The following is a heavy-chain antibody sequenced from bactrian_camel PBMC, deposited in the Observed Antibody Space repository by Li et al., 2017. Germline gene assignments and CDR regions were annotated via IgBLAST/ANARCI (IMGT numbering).Heavy chain of an antibody. V-gene: IGHV3-3*01. D-gene: IGHD5*01. CDR1: GNTFASHC. J-gene: IGHJ4*01. CDR2: IGTGGGRT. CDR3: AAGGRYGGWSNEASFLY. Sequence: HVQLVESGGDSVQAGGSLRLSCAASGNTFASHCMAWFRQAPGKAREGVAVIGTGGGRTLYGDSVKGRFTISRDRAKNTLYLQMNSLKPEDTAMYYCAAGGRYGGWSNEASFLYWGQGTQVTVS.